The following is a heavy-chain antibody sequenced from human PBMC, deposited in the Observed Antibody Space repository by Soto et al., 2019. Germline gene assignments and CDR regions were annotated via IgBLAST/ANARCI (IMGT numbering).Heavy chain of an antibody. J-gene: IGHJ4*02. CDR2: IYYSGST. V-gene: IGHV4-30-4*01. Sequence: SETLSLTCTVSGGSISSGDYYWSWIRQPPGKGLEWIGYIYYSGSTYYNPSLKSRVTISVDTSKNQFSLKLSSVTAADPAGYYCARVPAQNLEPPFWGQGTLVTVSS. CDR3: ARVPAQNLEPPF. D-gene: IGHD3-10*01. CDR1: GGSISSGDYY.